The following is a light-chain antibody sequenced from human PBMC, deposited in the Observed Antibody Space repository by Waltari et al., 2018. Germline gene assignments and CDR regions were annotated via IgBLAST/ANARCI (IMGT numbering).Light chain of an antibody. J-gene: IGLJ1*01. Sequence: SYVLTQPPSVSVAPGKTARITCGGNNIGSKSVHWYQQKPGQAPVLVVYDDSDRPSGNPERFSGSNSGNTATLTISRVEAGDEADYYCQVWDSSSDPYVFGTGTKVTVL. CDR1: NIGSKS. CDR2: DDS. V-gene: IGLV3-21*03. CDR3: QVWDSSSDPYV.